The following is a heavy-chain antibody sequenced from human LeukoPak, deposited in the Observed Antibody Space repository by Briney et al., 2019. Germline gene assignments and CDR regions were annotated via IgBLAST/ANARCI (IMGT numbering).Heavy chain of an antibody. CDR1: GGTFSSYA. Sequence: ASVKVSCKASGGTFSSYAISWVRQAPGQGLEWMGGIIPIFGTANYAQKVQGRVTITTDESTSTAYMELSSLRSEATAVYYCAREPYSSSSGDYYYYYMDVWGKGTTVTVSS. J-gene: IGHJ6*03. D-gene: IGHD6-6*01. V-gene: IGHV1-69*05. CDR3: AREPYSSSSGDYYYYYMDV. CDR2: IIPIFGTA.